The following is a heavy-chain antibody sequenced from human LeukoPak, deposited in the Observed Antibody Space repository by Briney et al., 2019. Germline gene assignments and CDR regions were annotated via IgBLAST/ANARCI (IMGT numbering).Heavy chain of an antibody. Sequence: GGSLRLSCAASGFTFRNYWVTWVRQAPGKGLELVASTNQDGCEKYHVDSVKGRFTISRDNSKNSLYLQMNSLRTEDTALYYCAKDMTDSSSWYGRYFQHWGQGTLVTVSS. J-gene: IGHJ1*01. CDR3: AKDMTDSSSWYGRYFQH. CDR1: GFTFRNYW. CDR2: TNQDGCEK. V-gene: IGHV3-7*03. D-gene: IGHD6-13*01.